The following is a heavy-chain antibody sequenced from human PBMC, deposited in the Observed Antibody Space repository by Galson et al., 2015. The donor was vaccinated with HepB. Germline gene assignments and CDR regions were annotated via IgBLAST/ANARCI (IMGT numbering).Heavy chain of an antibody. V-gene: IGHV1-3*01. CDR3: SGYEILSGYDAFDF. CDR2: IHGGNGNT. J-gene: IGHJ3*01. Sequence: SVKVSCKASGYTFTNFAIHWVRQAPGQRLEWMGWIHGGNGNTKYSEKLEDRVTISRDASTNTAYMELSSLKSEDTSVYYCSGYEILSGYDAFDFWGQGTMVTVS. D-gene: IGHD3-9*01. CDR1: GYTFTNFA.